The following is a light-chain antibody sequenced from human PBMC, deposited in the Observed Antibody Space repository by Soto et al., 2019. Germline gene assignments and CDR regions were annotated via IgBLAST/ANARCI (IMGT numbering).Light chain of an antibody. V-gene: IGKV3-15*01. CDR3: QQYNNWPPDT. Sequence: EIVMTQSPATLSVSPGERATLSCRASQSVSSNLAWYQQKPGQAPRLLIYGASTRATGIPARFSGSGSGTEFTLTISSLQSEDFAVYYCQQYNNWPPDTFGGGTRWIS. J-gene: IGKJ4*01. CDR1: QSVSSN. CDR2: GAS.